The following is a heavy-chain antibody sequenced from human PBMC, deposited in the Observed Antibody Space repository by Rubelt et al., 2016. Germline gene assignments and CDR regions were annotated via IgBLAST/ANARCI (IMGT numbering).Heavy chain of an antibody. Sequence: QVQLQQWGAGLLKPSETLSLTCAVYGGSFSGYYWSWIRQPPGKGLEWIGEINHSGSTNYNPSLKSRVTISVETSKNQFSLKLSSETAADTAVYYCARGRMGFHYYYYGMDVWGQGTTVTVSS. V-gene: IGHV4-34*01. D-gene: IGHD1-26*01. J-gene: IGHJ6*02. CDR3: ARGRMGFHYYYYGMDV. CDR2: INHSGST. CDR1: GGSFSGYY.